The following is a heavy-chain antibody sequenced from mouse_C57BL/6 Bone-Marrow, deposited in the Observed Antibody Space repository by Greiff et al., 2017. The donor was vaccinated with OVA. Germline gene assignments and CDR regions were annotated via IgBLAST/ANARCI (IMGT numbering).Heavy chain of an antibody. CDR2: IDPSDSYT. CDR3: AKLGLAY. D-gene: IGHD4-1*01. J-gene: IGHJ3*01. V-gene: IGHV1-50*01. CDR1: GYTFTSYW. Sequence: QVQLQQPGAELVKPGASVKLSCKAPGYTFTSYWMQWVKQRPGQGLEWIGEIDPSDSYTNYNQKFKGKATLTVDTSSSTAYMQLSSLTSEDSAVYYCAKLGLAYWGQGTLVTVSA.